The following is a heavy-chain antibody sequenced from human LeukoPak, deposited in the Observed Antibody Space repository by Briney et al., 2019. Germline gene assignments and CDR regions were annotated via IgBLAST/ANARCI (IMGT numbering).Heavy chain of an antibody. V-gene: IGHV3-7*01. CDR1: GFTFSSYW. D-gene: IGHD3-22*01. J-gene: IGHJ4*02. Sequence: GALRLSCAASGFTFSSYWMSWVRQAPGKGLEWVANIKQDGSEKYYVDSVKGRFTISRDNAENSLYLQMNSLRAEDTAVYYCARGGGYYYFDYWGQGTLVTVSS. CDR3: ARGGGYYYFDY. CDR2: IKQDGSEK.